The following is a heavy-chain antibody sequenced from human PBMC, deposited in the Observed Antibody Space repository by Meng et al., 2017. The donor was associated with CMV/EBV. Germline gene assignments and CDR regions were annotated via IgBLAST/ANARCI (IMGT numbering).Heavy chain of an antibody. CDR3: ARWGYCSSTSCTRGYFDY. Sequence: SVKVSCKASGGAFSSYAISWVRQAPGQGLEWMGGIIPIFGTANYAQKFQGRVTITTDESTSTAYMELSSLRSEDTAVYYCARWGYCSSTSCTRGYFDYWGQGTLVTVSS. CDR1: GGAFSSYA. CDR2: IIPIFGTA. D-gene: IGHD2-2*01. J-gene: IGHJ4*02. V-gene: IGHV1-69*05.